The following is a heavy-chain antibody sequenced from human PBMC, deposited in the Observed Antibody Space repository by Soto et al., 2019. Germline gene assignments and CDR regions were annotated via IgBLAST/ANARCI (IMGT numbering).Heavy chain of an antibody. J-gene: IGHJ4*02. CDR1: GGSTSSYY. D-gene: IGHD6-13*01. V-gene: IGHV4-59*01. CDR3: ARATYSSSWIDY. Sequence: SETLSLTCTVSGGSTSSYYWSWIRQPPGKGLEWIGYIYYSGSTNCNPSLKSRVTISVDTSKNQFSLKLSSVTAADTAVYYCARATYSSSWIDYWGQGTLVTVSS. CDR2: IYYSGST.